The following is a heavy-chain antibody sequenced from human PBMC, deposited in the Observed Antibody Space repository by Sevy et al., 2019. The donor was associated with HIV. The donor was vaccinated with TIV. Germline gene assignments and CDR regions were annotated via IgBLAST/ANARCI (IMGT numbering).Heavy chain of an antibody. D-gene: IGHD3-10*01. CDR1: GGIFRSNA. J-gene: IGHJ4*01. Sequence: ASVKVSCKASGGIFRSNAISWVGQAPGQGLEWMGGIIAVFGTTNYAQKFQGRVTVTADESRSTAYMELSSLRSEDTAVYYCARDMDYYVSGSFDYWGQGTVVTVSS. V-gene: IGHV1-69*13. CDR2: IIAVFGTT. CDR3: ARDMDYYVSGSFDY.